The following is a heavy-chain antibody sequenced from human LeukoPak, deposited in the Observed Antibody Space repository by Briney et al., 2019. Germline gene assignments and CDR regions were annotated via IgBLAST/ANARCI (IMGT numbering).Heavy chain of an antibody. V-gene: IGHV3-48*03. CDR1: EFTFSSYE. D-gene: IGHD6-19*01. Sequence: GGSLRLSCAASEFTFSSYEVNWVRQAPGKGLEWVSYISSSGSTIYYANSVKGRFTISRDNAKSSLYLQMNSLRVEDTAVYYCARGPHPYTSGWYHFDYWGQGTLVTVSS. J-gene: IGHJ4*02. CDR3: ARGPHPYTSGWYHFDY. CDR2: ISSSGSTI.